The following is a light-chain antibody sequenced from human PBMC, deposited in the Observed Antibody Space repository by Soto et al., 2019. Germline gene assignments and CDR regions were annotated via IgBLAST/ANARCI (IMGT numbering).Light chain of an antibody. Sequence: DIQMTQSPSTLSASVGDRVTITCRASQSISSWLAWYQQKQGKAPKLLIYKASSLESGVPSRFSGSGSGTEFTLTISSLQPDDFAAYYCQQYNSYPPYTFGQGTKVEIK. J-gene: IGKJ2*01. CDR2: KAS. V-gene: IGKV1-5*03. CDR3: QQYNSYPPYT. CDR1: QSISSW.